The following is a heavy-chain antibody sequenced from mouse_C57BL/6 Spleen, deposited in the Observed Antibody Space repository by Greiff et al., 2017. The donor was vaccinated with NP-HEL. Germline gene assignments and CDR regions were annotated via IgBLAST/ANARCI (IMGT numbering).Heavy chain of an antibody. V-gene: IGHV1-22*01. CDR3: ARESDYQEFAY. J-gene: IGHJ3*01. Sequence: VQLQQSGPELVKPGASVTMSCKASGYTFPAYNMPWVKQSHGKSLEWIGYLNPHNGGTRYNQQFQGKATLTVNKSSSTAYMELRSLTSEDSAVYYCARESDYQEFAYWGQGTLVTVSA. D-gene: IGHD2-4*01. CDR1: GYTFPAYN. CDR2: LNPHNGGT.